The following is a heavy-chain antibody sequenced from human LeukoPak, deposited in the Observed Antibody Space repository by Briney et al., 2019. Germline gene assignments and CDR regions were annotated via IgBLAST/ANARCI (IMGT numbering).Heavy chain of an antibody. CDR3: AREGSSSGGYFDY. D-gene: IGHD6-13*01. CDR2: IYSGGST. Sequence: GGSLRLSCAASGFTVSSNYMSWVRQAPGKGLEWVSVIYSGGSTYYAASVKGRFTISRDNSKNTLYLQMNSLRAEDTAVYYCAREGSSSGGYFDYWGQGTLVTVSS. V-gene: IGHV3-66*01. J-gene: IGHJ4*02. CDR1: GFTVSSNY.